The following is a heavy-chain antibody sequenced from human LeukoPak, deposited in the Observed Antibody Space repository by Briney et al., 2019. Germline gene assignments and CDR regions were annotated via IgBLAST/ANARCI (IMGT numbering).Heavy chain of an antibody. CDR1: GGSISSYY. CDR3: ARDHQTGNFDY. D-gene: IGHD3-9*01. CDR2: IYYSGST. J-gene: IGHJ4*02. Sequence: SETLSLTCTVSGGSISSYYWSWIRQPPGKGLEWIGYIYYSGSTNYNPSLKSRVTISVDTSKNQFSLKLSSVTAADTAVYYCARDHQTGNFDYWGQGTLVTVSS. V-gene: IGHV4-59*01.